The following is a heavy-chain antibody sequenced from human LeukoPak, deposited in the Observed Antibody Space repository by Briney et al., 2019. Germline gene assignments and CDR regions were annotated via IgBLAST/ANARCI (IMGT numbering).Heavy chain of an antibody. J-gene: IGHJ4*02. CDR1: GYTFTSYG. D-gene: IGHD1-26*01. CDR3: ARDLDGSYYFDY. Sequence: ASVKVSCKASGYTFTSYGISWVRQAPGQGLEWMGWISAYNGNTNYAQELQGRVTMTTDTSTSTAYMELRSPRSDDTAVYYCARDLDGSYYFDYWGQGTLVTVSS. CDR2: ISAYNGNT. V-gene: IGHV1-18*01.